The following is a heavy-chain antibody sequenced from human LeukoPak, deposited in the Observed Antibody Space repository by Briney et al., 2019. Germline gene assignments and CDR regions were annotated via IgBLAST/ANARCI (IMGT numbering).Heavy chain of an antibody. CDR1: GGTFSSYA. V-gene: IGHV1-69*05. J-gene: IGHJ4*02. CDR3: AGTRANPIANRWLFDY. D-gene: IGHD5-24*01. CDR2: IIPIFGTA. Sequence: GSSVKVSCKASGGTFSSYAISWVRQAPGQGLEWMGRIIPIFGTANYAQKFQGRVTITTDESTSTAYMELSSLRSEDTAVYYCAGTRANPIANRWLFDYWGQGTLVTVSS.